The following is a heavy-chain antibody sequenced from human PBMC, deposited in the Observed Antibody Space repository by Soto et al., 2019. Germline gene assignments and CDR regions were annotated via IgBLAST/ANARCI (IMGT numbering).Heavy chain of an antibody. CDR3: ARPAQQQLALIEY. J-gene: IGHJ4*02. CDR2: IWYDGSNK. Sequence: PGGSLRLSCAASGFTFSSYGMHWVRQAPGKGLDWVAVIWYDGSNKYYADSVKGRFTISRDNSKNTLYLQMNSLRAEDTAVYYCARPAQQQLALIEYWGQGTLVTVSS. V-gene: IGHV3-33*01. CDR1: GFTFSSYG. D-gene: IGHD6-13*01.